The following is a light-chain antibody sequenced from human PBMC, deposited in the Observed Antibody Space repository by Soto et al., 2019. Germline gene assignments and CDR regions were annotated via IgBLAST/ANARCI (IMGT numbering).Light chain of an antibody. J-gene: IGKJ1*01. CDR3: HQYNNWPLWT. Sequence: EIGMTQSPATLSVSPGERATLSCRASQSVSSNLAWYQQKPGQAPRLLIYGPSTRATGIPARFSGSGSRTEFTLTISSLQSEDFAVYYCHQYNNWPLWTFGQGTKVEIK. CDR2: GPS. CDR1: QSVSSN. V-gene: IGKV3-15*01.